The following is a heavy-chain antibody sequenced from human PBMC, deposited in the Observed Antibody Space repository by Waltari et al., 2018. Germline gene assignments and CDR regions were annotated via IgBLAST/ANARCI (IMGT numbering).Heavy chain of an antibody. J-gene: IGHJ4*02. V-gene: IGHV4-4*09. Sequence: QVQLQESGPRLVKPSETLSRTCTVSGGSIDSDYWSWVRQTPGTGLEWVGYIFNGGATNSDPSLRSRVLISLDVANRQFALNLISVTAADTAVYFCTRHTSSGEQIHFDSWGRGILVTVSS. CDR3: TRHTSSGEQIHFDS. CDR1: GGSIDSDY. CDR2: IFNGGAT. D-gene: IGHD1-26*01.